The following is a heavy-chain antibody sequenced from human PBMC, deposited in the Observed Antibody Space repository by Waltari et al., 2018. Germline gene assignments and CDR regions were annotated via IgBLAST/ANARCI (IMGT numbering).Heavy chain of an antibody. CDR1: GFTFSSYW. CDR3: AREKFVVPANSWFDP. CDR2: IKPDGMET. V-gene: IGHV3-7*01. J-gene: IGHJ5*02. D-gene: IGHD2-2*01. Sequence: EVQLVESGGGLVQPGRSLRLSCAASGFTFSSYWMTWVRQAPGKGREWVDNIKPDGMETNYVDSVECRFTISRDNAKNSLYLQMNSLRAEDSAVYYCAREKFVVPANSWFDPWGQGTLVTVSS.